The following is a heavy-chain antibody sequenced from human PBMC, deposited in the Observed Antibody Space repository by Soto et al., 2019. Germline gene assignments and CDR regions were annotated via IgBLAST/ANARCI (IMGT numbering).Heavy chain of an antibody. V-gene: IGHV3-15*07. CDR3: TPAGVQSGSYHWFDP. CDR2: IKSNAYGAAT. Sequence: EVQLVESGGGLIEPGGSLRLSCGASGFTFSVAWMNWVRQAPGKGLEWVGRIKSNAYGAATDYTTPVKGRFTILRDDSRNTLYLQMTSLATEDTAVYYCTPAGVQSGSYHWFDPWGPGTLVTVSS. J-gene: IGHJ5*02. CDR1: GFTFSVAW. D-gene: IGHD1-26*01.